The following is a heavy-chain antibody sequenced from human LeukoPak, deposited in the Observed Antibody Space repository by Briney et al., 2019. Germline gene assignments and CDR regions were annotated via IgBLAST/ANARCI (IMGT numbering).Heavy chain of an antibody. Sequence: PGGSLRLSCTASGSTFGDYAMNWVRQAPGKGLEWVSYISSSGSTIYYADSVKGRFTISRDNAKNSLYLQMNSLRAEDTAVYYCAELGITMIGGVWGKGTTVTISS. CDR2: ISSSGSTI. CDR3: AELGITMIGGV. CDR1: GSTFGDYA. D-gene: IGHD3-10*02. J-gene: IGHJ6*04. V-gene: IGHV3-48*03.